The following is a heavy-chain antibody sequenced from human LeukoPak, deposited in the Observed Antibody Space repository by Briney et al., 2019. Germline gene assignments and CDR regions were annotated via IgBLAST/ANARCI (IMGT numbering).Heavy chain of an antibody. D-gene: IGHD3-22*01. J-gene: IGHJ4*02. CDR1: GGSIRSGSHY. CDR3: AKRDDSGGNLVDL. Sequence: SETLSLTCTVSGGSIRSGSHYWAWIRQPPGKGLEWLGSIYYSGSTYYNPSLENRVTTSIDTSKNHFSLKLSSLSAADTSVYYCAKRDDSGGNLVDLWGQGTLVTVS. V-gene: IGHV4-39*02. CDR2: IYYSGST.